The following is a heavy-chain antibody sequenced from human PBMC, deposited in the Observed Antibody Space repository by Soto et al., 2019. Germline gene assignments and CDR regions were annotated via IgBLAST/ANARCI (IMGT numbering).Heavy chain of an antibody. D-gene: IGHD2-2*01. CDR2: LSWNGATI. CDR1: GFTFDDYA. CDR3: AKSYRFCTSSSCYETFDS. J-gene: IGHJ4*02. Sequence: DVQLVESGGGLVQPGRSLRLSCAASGFTFDDYAMHWVRQAPGKGLEWVSGLSWNGATIDYADSVKGRFTISRDNAKKSLYLQMNSLRAEDTALYYCAKSYRFCTSSSCYETFDSWGQGTLVTVSS. V-gene: IGHV3-9*01.